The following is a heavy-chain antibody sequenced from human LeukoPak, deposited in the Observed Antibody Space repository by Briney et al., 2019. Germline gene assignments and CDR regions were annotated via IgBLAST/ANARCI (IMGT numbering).Heavy chain of an antibody. Sequence: GGSLRLSCAASGFTFSSYAMHWVRQAPGKGLEWVAVISYDGSNKYYADSVKGRFTISRDNSKNTLYLQMNSLRAEDTAVYYCARARDRGVITYYFDYWGQGTLVTVSS. V-gene: IGHV3-30-3*01. D-gene: IGHD3-10*01. J-gene: IGHJ4*02. CDR2: ISYDGSNK. CDR1: GFTFSSYA. CDR3: ARARDRGVITYYFDY.